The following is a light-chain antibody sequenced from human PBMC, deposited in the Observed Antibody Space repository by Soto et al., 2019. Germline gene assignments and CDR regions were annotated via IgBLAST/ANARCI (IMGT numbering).Light chain of an antibody. CDR3: QQYSSSPRT. V-gene: IGKV3-20*01. J-gene: IGKJ1*01. CDR2: SAS. Sequence: VVTQSPGTLSLSPGERATLSCRASQSVSSNFLAWYQQKPGQAPRLLIYSASNRATGIPDRFSGSGSGTDFTLTISRLEPEDFAVYYCQQYSSSPRTFGQGTKVDIK. CDR1: QSVSSNF.